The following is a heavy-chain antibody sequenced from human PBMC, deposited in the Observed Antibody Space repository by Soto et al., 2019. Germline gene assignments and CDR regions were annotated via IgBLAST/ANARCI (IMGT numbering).Heavy chain of an antibody. CDR2: IYYSGST. CDR1: GGPISSGGYY. CDR3: ARDHYYDSSGYIRFAFDI. V-gene: IGHV4-31*03. D-gene: IGHD3-22*01. J-gene: IGHJ3*02. Sequence: PSETLSLTCTVSGGPISSGGYYWSWIRQHPGKGLEWIGYIYYSGSTYYNPSLKSRVTISVDTSKNQFSLKLSSVTAADTAVYYCARDHYYDSSGYIRFAFDIWGQGTMVTVSS.